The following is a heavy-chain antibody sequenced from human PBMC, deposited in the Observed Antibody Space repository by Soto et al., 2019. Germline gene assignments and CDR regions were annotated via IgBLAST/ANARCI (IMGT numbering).Heavy chain of an antibody. D-gene: IGHD3-3*01. CDR3: VKEARGYSDVWSASFDS. Sequence: EVRLLEYGGGLVQPGGSLRLSCAASGFTFSNFAVSWVRQTPEKGLEWVSAISGTGHRTYYADSAKGRFTVSIDKYQHILYLQMNSLSAEDTSIHYWVKEARGYSDVWSASFDSCGQGTLVTVAS. J-gene: IGHJ4*02. V-gene: IGHV3-23*01. CDR2: ISGTGHRT. CDR1: GFTFSNFA.